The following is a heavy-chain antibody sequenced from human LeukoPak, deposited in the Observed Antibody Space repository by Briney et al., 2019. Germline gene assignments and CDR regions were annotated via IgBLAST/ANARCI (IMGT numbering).Heavy chain of an antibody. J-gene: IGHJ3*02. V-gene: IGHV4-59*08. CDR3: ARLERRQEAFDI. D-gene: IGHD1-1*01. CDR1: GGSISSYY. Sequence: PSETLSLTCTVSGGSISSYYWSWIRQPPGKGLEWIGYIYYSGSTNYNPSLKSRVTISVDTSKNQFSLKLSSVTAADTAVYYCARLERRQEAFDIWGQGTMVTVSS. CDR2: IYYSGST.